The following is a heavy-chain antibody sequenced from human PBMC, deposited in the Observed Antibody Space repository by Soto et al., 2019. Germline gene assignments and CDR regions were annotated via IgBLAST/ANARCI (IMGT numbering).Heavy chain of an antibody. V-gene: IGHV1-69*09. CDR2: INPILDST. CDR1: GIMSSGYG. D-gene: IGHD6-25*01. J-gene: IGHJ4*02. CDR3: ATMKRARLDS. Sequence: QEQVVQSGPAMKEPGSSVKVSCRASGIMSSGYGFSWVRQAPGQGLERVGMINPILDSTHYAQNLQGRVSLSVDKSRDTAYLEVTSLRLEDTAIYFCATMKRARLDSWGRGTVVTVSS.